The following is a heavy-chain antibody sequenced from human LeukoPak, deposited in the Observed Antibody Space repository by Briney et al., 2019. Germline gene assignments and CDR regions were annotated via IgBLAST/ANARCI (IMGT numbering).Heavy chain of an antibody. Sequence: QPGGSLRLSCAASGFTFSSYWRSWVRQAPGKGLEWVANIKEDGSEKYYVDSVKGRFTISRDNAKNSLYLQMNSLRAEDTAVYYCARDSVSSGWSSDTYYFDYWGQGTLVTVSS. CDR1: GFTFSSYW. CDR2: IKEDGSEK. D-gene: IGHD6-19*01. J-gene: IGHJ4*02. CDR3: ARDSVSSGWSSDTYYFDY. V-gene: IGHV3-7*03.